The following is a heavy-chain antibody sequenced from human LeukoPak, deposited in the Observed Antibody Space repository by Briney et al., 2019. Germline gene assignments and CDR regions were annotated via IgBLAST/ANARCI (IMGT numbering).Heavy chain of an antibody. V-gene: IGHV3-21*05. D-gene: IGHD6-19*01. CDR3: ARGWYSSGWLDY. CDR2: IYSSSRNI. J-gene: IGHJ4*02. CDR1: GLTFCRYS. Sequence: GGSLTHSCAPSGLTFCRYSMNWVSQALGNGLEWVSYIYSSSRNIYNADSVKGRFTISREKAKNALYLQMNGLRAEEAAGYYCARGWYSSGWLDYWGQGTLVTVSS.